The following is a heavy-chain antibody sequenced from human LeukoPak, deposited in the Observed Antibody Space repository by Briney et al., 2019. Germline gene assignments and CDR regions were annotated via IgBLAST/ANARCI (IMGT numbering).Heavy chain of an antibody. D-gene: IGHD3-10*01. CDR1: GGSFSGYY. CDR2: INHSGST. CDR3: ARNLWFGELLNDWFDP. J-gene: IGHJ5*02. Sequence: SETLSLTCAVYGGSFSGYYWSWIRQPPGKGLEWIGEINHSGSTNYNPSLKSRVTISVDTSKNQFSLKLSSVTAADTAVYYCARNLWFGELLNDWFDPWGQGTLVTVSS. V-gene: IGHV4-34*01.